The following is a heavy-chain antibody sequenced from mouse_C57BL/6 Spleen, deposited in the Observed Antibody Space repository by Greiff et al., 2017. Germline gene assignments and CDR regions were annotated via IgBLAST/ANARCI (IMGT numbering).Heavy chain of an antibody. Sequence: VKLQQSGAELVKPGASVKLSCKASGYTFTEYTIHWVKQRSGQGLEWIGWFYPGSGSIKYNEKFKDKATLTADKSSSTVYMELSRLTSEDSAVYFGARHEDRNIRRGYAMDYWGQGTSVTVSS. V-gene: IGHV1-62-2*01. CDR3: ARHEDRNIRRGYAMDY. CDR2: FYPGSGSI. D-gene: IGHD5-2*01. CDR1: GYTFTEYT. J-gene: IGHJ4*01.